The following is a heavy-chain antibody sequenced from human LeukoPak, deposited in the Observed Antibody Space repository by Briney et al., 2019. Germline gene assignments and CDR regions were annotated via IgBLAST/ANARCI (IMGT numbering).Heavy chain of an antibody. CDR3: ARTRYCSSTSCQGRAFDI. Sequence: ASVKVSCKASGYTFTGYYMHWVRQAPGQGLEWMGWINPNSGGTNYAQKFQGRVTMTRDTSISTAYMELRSLRSDDTAVYYCARTRYCSSTSCQGRAFDIWGQGTMVTVSS. CDR2: INPNSGGT. J-gene: IGHJ3*02. CDR1: GYTFTGYY. D-gene: IGHD2-2*01. V-gene: IGHV1-2*02.